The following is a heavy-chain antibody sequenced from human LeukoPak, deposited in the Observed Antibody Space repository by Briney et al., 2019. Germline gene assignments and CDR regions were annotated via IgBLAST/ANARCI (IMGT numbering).Heavy chain of an antibody. D-gene: IGHD4-17*01. J-gene: IGHJ4*02. Sequence: PGGSLRLSCAASGFTFSSYSMNWVRQAPGKGLEWVSAISGSGGSTYYADSVKGRFTISRDNSKNTLYLQMNSLRAEDTAVYYCAKDRRAVTTYLDYWGQGTLVTVSS. CDR2: ISGSGGST. V-gene: IGHV3-23*01. CDR3: AKDRRAVTTYLDY. CDR1: GFTFSSYS.